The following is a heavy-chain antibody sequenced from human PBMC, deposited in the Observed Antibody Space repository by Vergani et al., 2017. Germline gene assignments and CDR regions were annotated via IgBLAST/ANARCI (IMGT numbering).Heavy chain of an antibody. CDR2: ISAYNGNT. J-gene: IGHJ4*02. CDR1: GYTFTSYG. D-gene: IGHD6-13*01. CDR3: AREEGAQLVPRGMGEFDY. Sequence: QVQLVLSGAEVKKPGASVTVSCKASGYTFTSYGISWVRQAPGQGLEWMGWISAYNGNTNYAQKLQGRATMTTYTSTSTAYMELRSRRSDDTAVYYCAREEGAQLVPRGMGEFDYWGQGTLVTVSS. V-gene: IGHV1-18*01.